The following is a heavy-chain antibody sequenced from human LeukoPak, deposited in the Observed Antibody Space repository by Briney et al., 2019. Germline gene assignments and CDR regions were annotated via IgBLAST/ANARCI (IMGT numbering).Heavy chain of an antibody. D-gene: IGHD3-22*01. J-gene: IGHJ4*02. CDR1: GFNFNTYT. CDR2: ITSSSKYI. V-gene: IGHV3-21*05. CDR3: ARAISGYGFYSNY. Sequence: NPGGSLRLSCAASGFNFNTYTMNWVRQAPGKGLEWLSYITSSSKYIYYTDSVRGRFTISRDNANNSLYLKMDSLRAEDTAVYYCARAISGYGFYSNYWGRGTLVSVSS.